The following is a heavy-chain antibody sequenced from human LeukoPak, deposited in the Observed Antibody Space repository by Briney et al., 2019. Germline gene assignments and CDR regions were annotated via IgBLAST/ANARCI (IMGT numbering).Heavy chain of an antibody. J-gene: IGHJ4*02. V-gene: IGHV3-74*01. D-gene: IGHD1-1*01. CDR2: MNSDGTST. Sequence: GGSLRLSCAASGFTFSSSWMHWVRQAPGKGLVWVSRMNSDGTSTTYADSVKGRFTISRDNAKNSLYLQMNSLRAEDTAVYYCARHANGYYFDYWGQGTLVTVSS. CDR3: ARHANGYYFDY. CDR1: GFTFSSSW.